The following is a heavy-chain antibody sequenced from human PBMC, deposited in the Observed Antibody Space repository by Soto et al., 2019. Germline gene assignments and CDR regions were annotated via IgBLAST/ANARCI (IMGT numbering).Heavy chain of an antibody. V-gene: IGHV3-64D*06. D-gene: IGHD3-16*01. CDR3: ARGGTPIDY. Sequence: PGGSLRLSCSASGFTVSNYAMHWVRQAPGKGLEYVSVISSNGGSTYYADSVKGRFTISRDNSKNTLYLQMSSLRAEDTAVYYCARGGTPIDYWGQGTLVTVSS. CDR2: ISSNGGST. J-gene: IGHJ4*02. CDR1: GFTVSNYA.